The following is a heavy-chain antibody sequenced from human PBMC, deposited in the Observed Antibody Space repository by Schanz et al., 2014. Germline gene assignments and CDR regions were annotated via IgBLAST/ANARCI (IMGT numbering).Heavy chain of an antibody. D-gene: IGHD2-2*01. CDR3: ARDRSNNFDY. CDR1: GFSFSGYG. V-gene: IGHV3-30*02. J-gene: IGHJ4*02. CDR2: IRFDASAK. Sequence: QVQLVESGGGVAQPGGSLRLSCAASGFSFSGYGMHWVRQAPGKGLEWVAYIRFDASAKYYADSVKGRFTISRDNPKNTLSLQMNSLRVEDTALYYCARDRSNNFDYWGQGTLVTVSS.